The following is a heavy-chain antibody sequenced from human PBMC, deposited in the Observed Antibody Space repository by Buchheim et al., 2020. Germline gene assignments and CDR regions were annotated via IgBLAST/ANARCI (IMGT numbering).Heavy chain of an antibody. CDR1: GYSFTNYW. CDR2: IDPSDSYP. CDR3: ARHPSRPLHDV. Sequence: EVQLVQSGAEVKKPGESLRISCKGSGYSFTNYWINWVRQMPGKGLEWMGRIDPSDSYPSYSPSFQGHVTISADKSIGTVYLQWSSLKASDTAVYFCARHPSRPLHDVWGQGTT. J-gene: IGHJ6*02. V-gene: IGHV5-10-1*03. D-gene: IGHD4-11*01.